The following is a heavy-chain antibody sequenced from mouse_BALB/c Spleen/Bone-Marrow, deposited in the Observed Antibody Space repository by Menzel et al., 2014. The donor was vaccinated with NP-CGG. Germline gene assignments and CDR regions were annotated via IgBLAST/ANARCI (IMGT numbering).Heavy chain of an antibody. CDR3: ARVYGWYFDV. D-gene: IGHD1-1*01. CDR1: GFTFSSYG. CDR2: NNNNGGST. Sequence: EVKLMESGGGLVQPGGSLKLSCVASGFTFSSYGMSWVRQTPDKRLELVATNNNNGGSTYYPDSVKGQFTISRDNAKNTLYLQMSSLKSEDTAMYYCARVYGWYFDVWGAGTTVTVSS. V-gene: IGHV5-6-3*01. J-gene: IGHJ1*01.